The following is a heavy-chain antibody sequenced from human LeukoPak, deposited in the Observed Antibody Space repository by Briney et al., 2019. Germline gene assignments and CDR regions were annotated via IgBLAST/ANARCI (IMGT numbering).Heavy chain of an antibody. Sequence: ASVKVSCKASGYTFTIYYMHWVRQAPGQGLEWMGLINPSGGSTSYAQKFQGRVTMTRDTSTSTVYMELSSLRSEDTAVYYCAREGAAVVVTANLKGAWVYFDYWGQGTLVTVSS. CDR3: AREGAAVVVTANLKGAWVYFDY. CDR1: GYTFTIYY. D-gene: IGHD2-21*02. CDR2: INPSGGST. J-gene: IGHJ4*02. V-gene: IGHV1-46*01.